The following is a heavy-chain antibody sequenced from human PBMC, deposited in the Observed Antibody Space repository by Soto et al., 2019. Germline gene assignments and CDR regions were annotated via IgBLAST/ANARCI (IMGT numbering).Heavy chain of an antibody. J-gene: IGHJ4*02. CDR3: ARGSSGYISSWYYFDY. CDR2: ISGSGRNT. CDR1: GFTFSRNG. Sequence: PGGSLRLSCATSGFTFSRNGMSWVRQAPGKGLDWVSGISGSGRNTYYADSVKGRFTISRDNSKNTVSLLMNSLRAEDTAVYFCARGSSGYISSWYYFDYWGRGTLVTVSS. D-gene: IGHD6-13*01. V-gene: IGHV3-23*01.